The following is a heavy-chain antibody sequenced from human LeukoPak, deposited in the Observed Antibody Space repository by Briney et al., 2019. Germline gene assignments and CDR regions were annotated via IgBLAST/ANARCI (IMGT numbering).Heavy chain of an antibody. J-gene: IGHJ4*02. CDR2: INGGGSPI. CDR1: GFTFSRDS. Sequence: GGSLRLSCAASGFTFSRDSMDWVRQAPGKGLEWVSYINGGGSPIYYADSVRGRFTISRDNAKNSLYLQMNSLRAEDTAVYYCVRDNPRCCGVVPANIDDYWGQGTLVTVSS. D-gene: IGHD2-15*01. V-gene: IGHV3-48*01. CDR3: VRDNPRCCGVVPANIDDY.